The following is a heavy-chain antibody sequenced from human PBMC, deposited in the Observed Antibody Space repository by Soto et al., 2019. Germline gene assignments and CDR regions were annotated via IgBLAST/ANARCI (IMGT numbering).Heavy chain of an antibody. D-gene: IGHD2-15*01. J-gene: IGHJ6*02. CDR2: ISYDGTNK. V-gene: IGHV3-30*18. Sequence: QVQLVESGGGVVQPGRSLRLSCAASGFTFSSYGMHWVRQAPGKGLEWVAVISYDGTNKYYADSVKGRFTISRDNSKNPLYLQMNSLRAEDTAVYYCAKAQGGGNVEGHYYYGMDVWGQGTTVTVSS. CDR3: AKAQGGGNVEGHYYYGMDV. CDR1: GFTFSSYG.